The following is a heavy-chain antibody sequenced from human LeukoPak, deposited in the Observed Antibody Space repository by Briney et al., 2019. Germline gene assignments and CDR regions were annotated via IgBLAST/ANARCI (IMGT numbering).Heavy chain of an antibody. J-gene: IGHJ6*02. CDR3: ARGEVSNYYYYGMDV. CDR2: INHSGST. D-gene: IGHD4-11*01. CDR1: GGSISSGGYY. V-gene: IGHV4-34*01. Sequence: PSETLSLTCAVSGGSISSGGYYWSWIRQPPGKGLEWIGEINHSGSTNYNPSLKSRVTISVDTSKNQFSLKLSSVTAADTAVYYCARGEVSNYYYYGMDVWGQGTTVTVSS.